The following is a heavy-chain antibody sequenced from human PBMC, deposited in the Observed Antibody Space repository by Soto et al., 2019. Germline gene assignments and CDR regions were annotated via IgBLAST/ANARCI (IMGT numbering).Heavy chain of an antibody. CDR1: GYTFTSYY. CDR2: INPSGGST. CDR3: ARENPPTTIDVVVDARNAFDI. Sequence: SVKVSCKASGYTFTSYYMHWVRQAPGQGLEWMGIINPSGGSTSYAQKFQGRVTMTRDTSTSTVYMELSSLRSEDTAVCYCARENPPTTIDVVVDARNAFDIWGQGTMVTVSS. V-gene: IGHV1-46*03. D-gene: IGHD2-15*01. J-gene: IGHJ3*02.